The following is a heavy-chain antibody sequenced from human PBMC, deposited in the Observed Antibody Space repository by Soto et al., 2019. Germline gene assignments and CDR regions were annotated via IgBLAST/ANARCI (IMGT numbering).Heavy chain of an antibody. D-gene: IGHD6-6*01. J-gene: IGHJ6*02. CDR1: GFTFSSYG. CDR3: AKEIAARPFYYYGMDV. V-gene: IGHV3-30*18. CDR2: ISYDGSNK. Sequence: VGSLRLSCAASGFTFSSYGMHWVRQAPGKGLEWVAVISYDGSNKYYSDSVKGRFTIPRDNSKNTLYLQMNSLRAEDTAVYYCAKEIAARPFYYYGMDVWGQGTTVTVSS.